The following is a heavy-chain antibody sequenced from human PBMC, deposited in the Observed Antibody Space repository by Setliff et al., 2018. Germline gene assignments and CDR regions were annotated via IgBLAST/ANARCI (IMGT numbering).Heavy chain of an antibody. D-gene: IGHD2-15*01. CDR3: ARGPDIGEFGGNYFNY. CDR1: GYTFTGYY. Sequence: ASVKVSCKASGYTFTGYYIHWVRQAPGQGLEWMGWINPHSGGTNFPQTFQGRVTMTRDTSINTAYMELSSLTSDDTAVYYCARGPDIGEFGGNYFNYWGQGTLVTVSS. J-gene: IGHJ4*02. V-gene: IGHV1-2*02. CDR2: INPHSGGT.